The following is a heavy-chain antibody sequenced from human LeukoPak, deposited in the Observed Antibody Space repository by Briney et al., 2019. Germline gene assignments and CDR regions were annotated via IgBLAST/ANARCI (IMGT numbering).Heavy chain of an antibody. V-gene: IGHV4-39*01. D-gene: IGHD6-25*01. CDR3: ARNETSGLQRTPYYHSYVDV. CDR1: TRSLFNNAYY. Sequence: SETLSLTCTVSTRSLFNNAYYWPWIRQPPGKGLEWIGSIYYSGSTHYNPSLKSRLTISVDTSKNQFSLNLNSVTAADTAFNACARNETSGLQRTPYYHSYVDVWGKGTTVTVSS. J-gene: IGHJ6*03. CDR2: IYYSGST.